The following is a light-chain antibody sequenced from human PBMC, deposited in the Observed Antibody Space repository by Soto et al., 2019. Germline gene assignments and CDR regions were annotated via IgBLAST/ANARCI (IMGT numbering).Light chain of an antibody. J-gene: IGLJ1*01. V-gene: IGLV1-40*01. CDR1: SSNIGAGYD. CDR3: QSYDSSLSALV. CDR2: GNS. Sequence: SVLTQPPSVSGAPGQRVTISCPGSSSNIGAGYDVHWYQQLPGTAPKLLIYGNSNRPSGVPDRFSGSKSGTSASLAITGLQAEDEADYYCQSYDSSLSALVFGTGTKVTVL.